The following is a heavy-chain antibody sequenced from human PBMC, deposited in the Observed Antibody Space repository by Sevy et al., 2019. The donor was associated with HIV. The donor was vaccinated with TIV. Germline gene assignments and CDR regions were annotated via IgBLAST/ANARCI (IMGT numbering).Heavy chain of an antibody. CDR3: ARTVYGSGSQNWFDP. CDR2: ISAYNGNT. CDR1: GYTFTSYG. D-gene: IGHD3-10*01. Sequence: ASVKVSCKASGYTFTSYGISWVRQAPGQGLEWMGWISAYNGNTNYAQKLQGRVTMTTDTSTSTAYMERRSLRSDDTAVYYCARTVYGSGSQNWFDPWGQGTLVTVSS. J-gene: IGHJ5*02. V-gene: IGHV1-18*01.